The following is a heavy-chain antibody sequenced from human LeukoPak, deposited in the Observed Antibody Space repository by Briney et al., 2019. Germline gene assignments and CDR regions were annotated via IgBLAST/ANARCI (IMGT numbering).Heavy chain of an antibody. CDR2: ISYDGSNK. J-gene: IGHJ4*02. Sequence: GRSLRLSCAASGFTFSRYAIHWVRQAPGKGLEWVAVISYDGSNKYYADSVKGRFTISRDNSKNTLYVQMNSLRAEDTAVYYCIRDDGNYGIDYWGQGTLVTVSS. V-gene: IGHV3-30-3*01. D-gene: IGHD1-7*01. CDR3: IRDDGNYGIDY. CDR1: GFTFSRYA.